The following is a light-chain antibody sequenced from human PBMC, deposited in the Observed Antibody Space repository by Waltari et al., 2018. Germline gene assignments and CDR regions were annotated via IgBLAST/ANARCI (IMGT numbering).Light chain of an antibody. Sequence: DIQMTQSPSSLSASVGDRVTITCRASQSISSYLNWDQQKPGKAPKLLIYAASSLQSGVPSRFSGSGSGTDFTLTISSLQPEDFATYYCQQSYTGLTFGGGTTVEIK. CDR1: QSISSY. J-gene: IGKJ4*01. CDR2: AAS. CDR3: QQSYTGLT. V-gene: IGKV1-39*01.